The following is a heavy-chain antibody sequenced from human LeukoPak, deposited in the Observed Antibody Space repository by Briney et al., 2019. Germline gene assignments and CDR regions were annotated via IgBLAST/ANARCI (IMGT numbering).Heavy chain of an antibody. V-gene: IGHV4-34*01. J-gene: IGHJ6*03. CDR2: INHSGST. CDR1: GGSFSGYY. D-gene: IGHD6-6*01. Sequence: SETLSLTCAVYGGSFSGYYWSWIRQPPGKGLEWIGEINHSGSTNYNPSLKSRVTISVDTSKNQFSLKLSSETAADTAVYYGARGIAAHGGYYYYYYYMDVWGKGTTVTVSS. CDR3: ARGIAAHGGYYYYYYYMDV.